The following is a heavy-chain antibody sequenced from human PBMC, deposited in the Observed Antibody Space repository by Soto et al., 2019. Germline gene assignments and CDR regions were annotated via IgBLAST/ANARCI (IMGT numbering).Heavy chain of an antibody. V-gene: IGHV1-69*02. CDR2: IIPVLGVA. J-gene: IGHJ4*02. CDR1: GGTLNSYT. Sequence: QVQLVQSGAEVKKPGSSVNVSCKASGGTLNSYTINWVRQAPGHGPEWLGRIIPVLGVANYAQTFQGRVTITADKSTSTVYMELTSLRSEDTAVYYCARSSVAAAGTLGNWGPGTLVTVSS. D-gene: IGHD6-13*01. CDR3: ARSSVAAAGTLGN.